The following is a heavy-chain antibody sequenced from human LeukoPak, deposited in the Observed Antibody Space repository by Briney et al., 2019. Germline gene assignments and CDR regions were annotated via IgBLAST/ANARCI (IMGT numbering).Heavy chain of an antibody. CDR1: GYTFTSYG. J-gene: IGHJ4*02. V-gene: IGHV1-18*01. D-gene: IGHD3-22*01. CDR3: ARDRVYYDSSGYYYRFDY. Sequence: GASVKVSCKASGYTFTSYGISWVRQAPGQGLEWMGWISAYNGNTNYAQKLQGRVTMTTDTSTSTAYMELRSLRSDDTAVYYCARDRVYYDSSGYYYRFDYWGQGTLVTVSS. CDR2: ISAYNGNT.